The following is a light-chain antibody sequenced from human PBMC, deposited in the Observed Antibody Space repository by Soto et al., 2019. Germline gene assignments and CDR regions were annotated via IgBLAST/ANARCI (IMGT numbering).Light chain of an antibody. CDR1: SGHSSYA. CDR3: QTWGTGILV. V-gene: IGLV4-69*01. CDR2: LNSDGSH. J-gene: IGLJ2*01. Sequence: QSVLTQSPSASASLGASVKLTCTLSSGHSSYAIAWHQQQPEKGPRFSMKLNSDGSHNKGDGIPDRFSGSSSGAERHLTISSLQSEDEADYYCQTWGTGILVFGGGTKLTVL.